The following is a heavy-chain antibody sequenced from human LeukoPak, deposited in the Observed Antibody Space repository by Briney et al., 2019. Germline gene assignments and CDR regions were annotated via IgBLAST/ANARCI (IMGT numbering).Heavy chain of an antibody. V-gene: IGHV1-46*01. CDR1: GYTFTSYY. J-gene: IGHJ3*02. CDR3: ARPTTVGNAFHI. D-gene: IGHD4-23*01. CDR2: INPSGGST. Sequence: GASLKVSCKTSGYTFTSYYIHWVRQASGQGLEWMGIINPSGGSTAYAQKFQGRVTMTRDTSTNTVYMELSSLRSEDTAVYYCARPTTVGNAFHIWGQGTMVTVSS.